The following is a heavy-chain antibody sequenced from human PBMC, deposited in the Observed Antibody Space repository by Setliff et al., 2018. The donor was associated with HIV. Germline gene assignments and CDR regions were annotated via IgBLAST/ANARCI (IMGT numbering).Heavy chain of an antibody. D-gene: IGHD6-19*01. V-gene: IGHV4-59*12. J-gene: IGHJ4*02. CDR2: VSYSGST. CDR1: SGSISGYY. CDR3: ARESSSGWYNYFDY. Sequence: SETLSLTCRVSSGSISGYYWSWVRQPPGRGLEWIGYVSYSGSTSYNPSLNSRVTMSVDTSRDQFSLKLSSVTAADTAVYYCARESSSGWYNYFDYWGQGTLVTVS.